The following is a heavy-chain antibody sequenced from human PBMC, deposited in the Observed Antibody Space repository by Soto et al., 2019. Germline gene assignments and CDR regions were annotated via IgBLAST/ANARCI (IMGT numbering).Heavy chain of an antibody. Sequence: SETLSLTCTVSGGSISSYYWSWIRQPPGKGLEWIGYIYYSGSTNYNPSLKSRVTISVDTSKNQFSLKLSSVTAADTAVYYCARMTYYYDSSQPGGTENWGQGTLVTVSS. J-gene: IGHJ4*02. CDR1: GGSISSYY. D-gene: IGHD3-22*01. V-gene: IGHV4-59*01. CDR3: ARMTYYYDSSQPGGTEN. CDR2: IYYSGST.